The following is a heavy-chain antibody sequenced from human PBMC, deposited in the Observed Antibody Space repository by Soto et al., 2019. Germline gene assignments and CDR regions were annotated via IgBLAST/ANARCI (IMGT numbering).Heavy chain of an antibody. J-gene: IGHJ4*02. D-gene: IGHD3-16*02. CDR2: IYWDDDK. Sequence: SGPTLVNPTQTLTLTCTFSGFSLSTSGVGVGWIRQPPGKALEWLALIYWDDDKRYSPSLKSRLTITKDTSKNQVVLTMTNMDPVDTATYYCAHSLPYDYIWGSYRGPFDYWGQGTLVTVSS. CDR1: GFSLSTSGVG. CDR3: AHSLPYDYIWGSYRGPFDY. V-gene: IGHV2-5*02.